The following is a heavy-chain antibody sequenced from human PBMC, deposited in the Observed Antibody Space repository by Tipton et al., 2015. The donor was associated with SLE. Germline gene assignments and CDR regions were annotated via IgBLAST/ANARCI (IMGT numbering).Heavy chain of an antibody. J-gene: IGHJ4*02. D-gene: IGHD3-16*01. CDR2: IYYSGST. CDR3: ARSMLTTKRVFDY. V-gene: IGHV4-59*11. CDR1: GGSISSHY. Sequence: TLSLTCTVSGGSISSHYWSWFRQPPGKGLEWIGDIYYSGSTNYNPSLKSRVTISVDTSKNQFSLKLSSVTAADTAVYYCARSMLTTKRVFDYWGQGTLVTVPS.